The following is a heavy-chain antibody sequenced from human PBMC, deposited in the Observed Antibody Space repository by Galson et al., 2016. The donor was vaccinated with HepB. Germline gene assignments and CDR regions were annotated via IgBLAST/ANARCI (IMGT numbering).Heavy chain of an antibody. D-gene: IGHD1/OR15-1a*01. V-gene: IGHV4-34*01. CDR1: GGSFTDSY. J-gene: IGHJ6*02. CDR2: INHSGSA. Sequence: SETLSLTCAVSGGSFTDSYWSWIRQPPGKGLEWIGEINHSGSASDNPSLKSRVTISVDTSKNQFSLQLTSVTPEDTAVYYCAGHLRMGRTSNGLDVWGQGTTVTVSS. CDR3: AGHLRMGRTSNGLDV.